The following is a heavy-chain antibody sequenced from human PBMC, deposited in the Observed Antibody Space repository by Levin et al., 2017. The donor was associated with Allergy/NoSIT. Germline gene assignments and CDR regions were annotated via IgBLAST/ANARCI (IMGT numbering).Heavy chain of an antibody. CDR1: GGSFSGYY. J-gene: IGHJ6*02. CDR3: ARGMILIYGSGSYYNSFGGGKRKNYGMDV. CDR2: INHSGST. Sequence: SETLSLTCAVYGGSFSGYYWSWIRQPPGKGLEWIGEINHSGSTNYNPSLKSRVTISVDTSKNQFSLKLSSVTAADTAVYYCARGMILIYGSGSYYNSFGGGKRKNYGMDVWGQGTTVTVSS. V-gene: IGHV4-34*01. D-gene: IGHD3-10*01.